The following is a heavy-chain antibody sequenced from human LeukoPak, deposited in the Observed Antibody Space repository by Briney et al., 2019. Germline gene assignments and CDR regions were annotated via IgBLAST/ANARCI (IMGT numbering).Heavy chain of an antibody. J-gene: IGHJ4*02. D-gene: IGHD4-17*01. CDR3: TKDTYGPEDS. V-gene: IGHV3-30-3*01. CDR2: ISYDGSNK. Sequence: GGSLRLSCAASGFTFSSYAMHWVRQAPGKGLEWVAVISYDGSNKYYADSVKGRFTISRGNSKNTLYLQMNSLRPEDTAAYFCTKDTYGPEDSWGQGTLVPSPQ. CDR1: GFTFSSYA.